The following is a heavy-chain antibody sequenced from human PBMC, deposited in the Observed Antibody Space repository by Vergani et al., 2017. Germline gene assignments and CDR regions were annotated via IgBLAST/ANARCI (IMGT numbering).Heavy chain of an antibody. CDR3: ARLRXGELSLPRSSWFDP. D-gene: IGHD3-16*02. J-gene: IGHJ5*02. CDR2: FDPEDGET. Sequence: QVQLVQSGAEVKKPGASVNVSCKVSGYTLTELSMHWVLQPPGKGLEWMGGFDPEDGETIYAQKFQGRVTMTEDTSTDTAYMELSSLRSEDTAVYYCARLRXGELSLPRSSWFDPWGQGTLVTVSS. V-gene: IGHV1-24*01. CDR1: GYTLTELS.